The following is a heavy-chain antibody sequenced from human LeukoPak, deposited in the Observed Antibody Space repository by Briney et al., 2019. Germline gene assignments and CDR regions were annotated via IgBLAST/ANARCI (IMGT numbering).Heavy chain of an antibody. CDR1: GGSISSYY. V-gene: IGHV4-59*08. Sequence: SETLSLTCTVSGGSISSYYWSWIRQPPGKGLEWMGYIYYSGSTNYNPSLESRLTISVNTSKNQFSLKLSSVTAADTAVYYCARHPQGLTIFGELDYWGQGTLVTVSS. CDR2: IYYSGST. D-gene: IGHD3-3*01. CDR3: ARHPQGLTIFGELDY. J-gene: IGHJ4*02.